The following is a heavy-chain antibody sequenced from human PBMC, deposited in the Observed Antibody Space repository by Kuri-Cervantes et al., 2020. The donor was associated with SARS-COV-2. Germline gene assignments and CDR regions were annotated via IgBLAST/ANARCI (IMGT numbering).Heavy chain of an antibody. D-gene: IGHD3-3*01. J-gene: IGHJ4*02. CDR3: ARGTIFGVVMVPPHLDY. CDR2: INPNSGGT. Sequence: ASVKVSCKASGYTFTGYYMHWVRQAPGQGLEWMGWINPNSGGTNYAQKFQGWVTMTRDTSASTAYMELSSLRSEDTAVYYCARGTIFGVVMVPPHLDYWGQGTLVTVSS. V-gene: IGHV1-2*04. CDR1: GYTFTGYY.